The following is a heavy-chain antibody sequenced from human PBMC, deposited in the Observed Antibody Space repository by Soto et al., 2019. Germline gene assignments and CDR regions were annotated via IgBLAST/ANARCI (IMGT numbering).Heavy chain of an antibody. D-gene: IGHD3-3*01. CDR1: GGSMSSYY. CDR3: ARYYDFWTGLDY. Sequence: SETLSLTCTVSGGSMSSYYWGWVRQPPGKGLEWIGYMIYSGNANYNPSLRGRVTISVDMSKSQFSLKLTSVTTADTAVYYCARYYDFWTGLDYWGQGTLVT. V-gene: IGHV4-59*01. CDR2: MIYSGNA. J-gene: IGHJ4*02.